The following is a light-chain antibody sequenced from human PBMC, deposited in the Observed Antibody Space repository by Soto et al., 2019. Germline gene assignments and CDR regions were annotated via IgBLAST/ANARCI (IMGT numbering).Light chain of an antibody. CDR1: SSDVGGYNY. Sequence: QSALTQPASVSGSPGKSITISCTGTSSDVGGYNYVSWYQQHPGKAPKLMIYDVTNRPSGVSNRLSGSKSGNTASLTISGLQAEDEADYYCSSSTSSSTYVFGTGTKLTVL. V-gene: IGLV2-14*01. CDR2: DVT. J-gene: IGLJ1*01. CDR3: SSSTSSSTYV.